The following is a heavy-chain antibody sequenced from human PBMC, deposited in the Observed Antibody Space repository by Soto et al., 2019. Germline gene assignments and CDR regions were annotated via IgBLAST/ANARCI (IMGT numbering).Heavy chain of an antibody. CDR3: AREAQGYYFDH. CDR2: VAYSGTT. CDR1: PGSISSSY. D-gene: IGHD1-26*01. V-gene: IGHV4-59*01. J-gene: IGHJ5*02. Sequence: QVQLQESGPGLVKPSETLTLTCTVSPGSISSSYWSWIRQPPGRGLEWIGHVAYSGTTKYNPSLNSRGSISVSTSKRQFSLRLTAVTAADTAVYYCAREAQGYYFDHWGHGILVTVSS.